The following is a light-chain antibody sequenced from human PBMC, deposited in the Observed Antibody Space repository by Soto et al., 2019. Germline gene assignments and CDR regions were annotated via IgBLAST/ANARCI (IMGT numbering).Light chain of an antibody. V-gene: IGLV2-23*02. CDR1: SGDVGTYSL. CDR3: CSYASSIFVV. Sequence: QSALTQPASVSGSPGQSITISCTGTSGDVGTYSLDSWYQQHPGKAPKLMIYEVTKRPSGVSNRFSGSKSGNTASLTISGLQAEDEAEYYCCSYASSIFVVFGGGTKLTVL. CDR2: EVT. J-gene: IGLJ2*01.